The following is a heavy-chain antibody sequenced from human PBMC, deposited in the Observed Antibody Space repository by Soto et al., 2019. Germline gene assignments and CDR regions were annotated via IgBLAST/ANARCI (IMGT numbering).Heavy chain of an antibody. CDR3: TGGSLAVDY. CDR2: IRSKGYGRTT. CDR1: GFTFGDYA. J-gene: IGHJ4*02. D-gene: IGHD3-16*01. V-gene: IGHV3-49*03. Sequence: GGSLRLSCTASGFTFGDYAMSWFRQAPGKGLEWVGFIRSKGYGRTTEYAATVKGRFTISRDDSKSIAYLQMNSVKTEDTAVYYCTGGSLAVDYWGQGTLVTVSS.